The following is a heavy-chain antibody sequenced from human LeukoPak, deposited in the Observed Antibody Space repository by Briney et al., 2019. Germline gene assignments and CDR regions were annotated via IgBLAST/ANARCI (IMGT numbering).Heavy chain of an antibody. CDR3: ARDGPYYYDSSGYSDY. CDR1: LFTFSSYC. J-gene: IGHJ4*02. V-gene: IGHV3-21*01. Sequence: GWSLSLSRLASLFTFSSYCMKWVRQAPGKGLEWVSSISSSSSYIYYADSLNGRFTIHRDNAKNQLYIQMNTLRAEDTAVYYCARDGPYYYDSSGYSDYWGQGTLVTVSS. CDR2: ISSSSSYI. D-gene: IGHD3-22*01.